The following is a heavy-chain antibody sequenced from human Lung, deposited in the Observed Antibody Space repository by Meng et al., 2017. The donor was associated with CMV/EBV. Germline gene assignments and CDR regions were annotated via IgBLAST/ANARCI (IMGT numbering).Heavy chain of an antibody. CDR1: AYTFTTYG. V-gene: IGHV1-18*01. D-gene: IGHD1-26*01. Sequence: HTGGGVSKPAHSLMCSCTLSAYTFTTYGCTWVRQAPGQGLEWLGWINAYNGDTNYAQTLQSRVTMTTDTSTSTAYMELRSLRSDDTAVYYCARVEVGITSGDYWGQGTLVTVSS. CDR3: ARVEVGITSGDY. J-gene: IGHJ4*02. CDR2: INAYNGDT.